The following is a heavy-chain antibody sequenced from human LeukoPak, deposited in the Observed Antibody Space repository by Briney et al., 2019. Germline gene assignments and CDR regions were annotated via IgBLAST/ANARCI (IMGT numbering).Heavy chain of an antibody. CDR3: ASVRFLEWLSSFGP. Sequence: SETLSLTCTVSGGSISSSSYYWGWIRQPPGKGLERIGSIYYSGSTYYNPSLKSRVTISVDTSKNQFSLKLSSVTAADTAVYYCASVRFLEWLSSFGPWGQGTLVTVSS. V-gene: IGHV4-39*01. CDR2: IYYSGST. CDR1: GGSISSSSYY. D-gene: IGHD3-3*01. J-gene: IGHJ5*02.